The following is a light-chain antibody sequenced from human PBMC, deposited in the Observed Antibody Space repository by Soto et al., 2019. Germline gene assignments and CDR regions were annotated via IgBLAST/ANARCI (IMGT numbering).Light chain of an antibody. CDR1: QGISNY. J-gene: IGKJ5*01. V-gene: IGKV1-27*01. CDR2: AAS. Sequence: DIQMTQSPSSLSASVGDRVTITCRARQGISNYLAWYQQKPGKVPKLLIYAASTLQSGVPSRFSGSGSGTDFTLTISSLQPEDVATYYCQKYNSAPPTFGQGTRREIK. CDR3: QKYNSAPPT.